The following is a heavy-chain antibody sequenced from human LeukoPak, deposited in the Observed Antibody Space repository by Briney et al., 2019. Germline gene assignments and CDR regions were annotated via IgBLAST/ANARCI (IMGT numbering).Heavy chain of an antibody. D-gene: IGHD2/OR15-2a*01. CDR3: ARDVTYYFDY. Sequence: GRSLRLSCAASGFTFSSYAMHWVRQAPGKGLEWVAVISYDGSNKYYADPVKGRFTISRDNSKNTLYLQMNSLRAEDTAVYYCARDVTYYFDYWGQGTLVTVSS. V-gene: IGHV3-30*04. J-gene: IGHJ4*02. CDR1: GFTFSSYA. CDR2: ISYDGSNK.